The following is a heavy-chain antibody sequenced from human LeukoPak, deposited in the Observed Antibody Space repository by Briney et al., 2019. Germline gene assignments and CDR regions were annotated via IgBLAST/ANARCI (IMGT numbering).Heavy chain of an antibody. D-gene: IGHD1/OR15-1a*01. CDR1: GYTFINYG. CDR3: ASASSWHNPWDY. V-gene: IGHV1-18*01. J-gene: IGHJ4*02. Sequence: ASVKVSCKASGYTFINYGITWVRQAPGQGLEWMGWISPYNGNTNYAQKLQARVSMTRDTSISTAYMEISRLRSDDTDVYYCASASSWHNPWDYWGQGTLVTVSS. CDR2: ISPYNGNT.